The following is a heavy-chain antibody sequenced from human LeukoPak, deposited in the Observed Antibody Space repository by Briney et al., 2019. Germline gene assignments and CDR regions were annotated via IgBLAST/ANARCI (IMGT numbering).Heavy chain of an antibody. V-gene: IGHV3-23*01. CDR3: AKEFSGYVSLGPSDAFDI. D-gene: IGHD5-12*01. CDR1: GFTFSSYA. Sequence: TGGSLRLSCAASGFTFSSYAMSWVRQAPGKGLEWVSAISGSGGSTYYADSVKGRFTISRDNSKNPLYLQMNSLRAEDMAVYYCAKEFSGYVSLGPSDAFDIWGQGTMVTVSS. J-gene: IGHJ3*02. CDR2: ISGSGGST.